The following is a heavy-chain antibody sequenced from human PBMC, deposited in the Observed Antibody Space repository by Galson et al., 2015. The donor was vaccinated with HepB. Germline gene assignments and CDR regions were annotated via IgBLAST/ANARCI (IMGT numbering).Heavy chain of an antibody. CDR2: ISSSSSYT. J-gene: IGHJ6*02. Sequence: LRLSCAASGFTFSDYYMSWIRQAPGKGLEWVSYISSSSSYTNCADSVKGRFTISGDNAKNSLYLQMNSLRAEDTAVYYCARASYDFWSGHVGYGMDVWGQGTTVTVSS. CDR3: ARASYDFWSGHVGYGMDV. V-gene: IGHV3-11*06. D-gene: IGHD3-3*01. CDR1: GFTFSDYY.